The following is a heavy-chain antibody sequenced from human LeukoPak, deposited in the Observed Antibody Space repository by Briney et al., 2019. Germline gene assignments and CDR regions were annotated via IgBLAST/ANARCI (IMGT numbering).Heavy chain of an antibody. CDR3: AREKRGYTYAFDI. CDR1: GGTFSSYA. CDR2: INPNSGGT. Sequence: ASVKVSCKASGGTFSSYAISWVRQAPGQGLEWMGWINPNSGGTNYAQKFQGRVTMTRDTSISTAYMELSRLRSDDTAVYYCAREKRGYTYAFDIWGQGTMVTVSS. D-gene: IGHD5-18*01. J-gene: IGHJ3*02. V-gene: IGHV1-2*02.